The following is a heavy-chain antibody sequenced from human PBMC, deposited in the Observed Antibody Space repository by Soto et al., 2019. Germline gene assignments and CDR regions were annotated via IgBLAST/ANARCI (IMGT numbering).Heavy chain of an antibody. J-gene: IGHJ6*02. Sequence: SVKVSCKAFGGTFISYAFSWVRQAPGQGLEWMGGTIPIFSTTHYAQNFQGRVTITADGSTSTAYMELSSLRSEDTAVYYCAAAVWRGYSEYYYGMDVWGLGTTVTVSS. CDR2: TIPIFSTT. D-gene: IGHD3-3*01. CDR1: GGTFISYA. V-gene: IGHV1-69*13. CDR3: AAAVWRGYSEYYYGMDV.